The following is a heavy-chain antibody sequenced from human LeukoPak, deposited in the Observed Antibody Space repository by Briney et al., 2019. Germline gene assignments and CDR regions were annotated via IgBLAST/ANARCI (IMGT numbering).Heavy chain of an antibody. D-gene: IGHD3-22*01. CDR1: GFTFRSYA. Sequence: QPGGSLRLSCAASGFTFRSYATSWVPQAPGKGREWVSASSGSGGSTYYADSVKGRSPISRDNSKNTLYLQMNSLRAEDTAVYYRAKGPAFYYDSSGSYFDFWGQGTLVTVSS. J-gene: IGHJ4*02. CDR2: SSGSGGST. V-gene: IGHV3-23*01. CDR3: AKGPAFYYDSSGSYFDF.